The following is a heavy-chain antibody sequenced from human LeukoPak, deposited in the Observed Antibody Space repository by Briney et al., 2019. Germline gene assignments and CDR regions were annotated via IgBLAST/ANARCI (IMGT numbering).Heavy chain of an antibody. Sequence: SETLSLTCTVSGGSITSDLYYWTWIRQPAGKGLEWIGRIYTNGWTDYNPSLKSRVTISVDTSKNQFSLKLTFVTAAGTALYYCARGSGWNAFDPWGQGTLVTVSS. V-gene: IGHV4-61*02. J-gene: IGHJ5*02. CDR3: ARGSGWNAFDP. CDR1: GGSITSDLYY. D-gene: IGHD6-19*01. CDR2: IYTNGWT.